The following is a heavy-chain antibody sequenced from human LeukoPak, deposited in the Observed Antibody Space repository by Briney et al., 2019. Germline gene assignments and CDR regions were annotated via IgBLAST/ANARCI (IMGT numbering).Heavy chain of an antibody. J-gene: IGHJ3*02. D-gene: IGHD7-27*01. Sequence: SETLSLTCTVSGGSISSGGYYCSWIRQHPGKGLEWIGYIYYSGSTYYNPSLKSRVTISVDTSKNQFSLKLSSVTAADTAVYYCAREGGNWGAFDIWGQGTMVTVSS. V-gene: IGHV4-31*03. CDR1: GGSISSGGYY. CDR2: IYYSGST. CDR3: AREGGNWGAFDI.